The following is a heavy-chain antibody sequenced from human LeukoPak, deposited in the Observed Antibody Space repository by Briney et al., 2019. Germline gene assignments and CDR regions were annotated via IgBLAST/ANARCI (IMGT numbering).Heavy chain of an antibody. CDR3: ARFEGTSLHFDY. Sequence: GGSLRLSCAASGFTVSSNYMSWVRQAPGKGLEWVSVIYSGGSTYYADSVKGRFTISRDNSKNTLYLRMNSLRAEDTAVYYCARFEGTSLHFDYWGQGTLVTVSS. V-gene: IGHV3-53*01. CDR2: IYSGGST. J-gene: IGHJ4*02. D-gene: IGHD2-2*01. CDR1: GFTVSSNY.